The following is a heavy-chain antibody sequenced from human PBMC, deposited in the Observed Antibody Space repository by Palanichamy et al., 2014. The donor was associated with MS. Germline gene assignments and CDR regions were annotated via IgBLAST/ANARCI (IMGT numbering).Heavy chain of an antibody. CDR1: GYTFTSYG. D-gene: IGHD2-21*01. Sequence: QVQLVQSGAEAKKPGASVMVSCKTSGYTFTSYGLSWVRQAPGQGLEWMGWISGHNGNTNYEQKFQGRVTMTTDTSTTTAYMELRNLRSDDTAVYYCARTRGDFDYWGQGTQVTVSS. CDR3: ARTRGDFDY. CDR2: ISGHNGNT. V-gene: IGHV1-18*04. J-gene: IGHJ4*02.